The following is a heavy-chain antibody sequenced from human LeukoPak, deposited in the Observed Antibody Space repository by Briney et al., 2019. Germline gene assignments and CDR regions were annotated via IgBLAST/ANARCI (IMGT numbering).Heavy chain of an antibody. Sequence: GGSLRLSCAASGFTFSSYAMHWVRQAPGKGLEWVAVISYDGSNKYYADSVKGRFTISRDNSKNTLYLQMNSLRAEDTAVYYCARDPRASSSWRYYFDYWGQGTLVTVSS. D-gene: IGHD6-13*01. CDR3: ARDPRASSSWRYYFDY. CDR2: ISYDGSNK. J-gene: IGHJ4*02. CDR1: GFTFSSYA. V-gene: IGHV3-30*01.